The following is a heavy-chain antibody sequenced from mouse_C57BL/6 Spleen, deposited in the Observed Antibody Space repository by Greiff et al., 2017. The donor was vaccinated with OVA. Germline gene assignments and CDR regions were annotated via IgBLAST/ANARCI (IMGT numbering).Heavy chain of an antibody. D-gene: IGHD1-1*01. CDR1: GFSLTSYA. CDR2: IWTGGGT. CDR3: ARTRELLREDYFDY. Sequence: VKLMESGPGLVAPSQSLSITCTVSGFSLTSYAISWVRQPPGKGLEWLGVIWTGGGTNYNSALKSRLSISKDNSKSQVFLKMNSLQTDDTARYYCARTRELLREDYFDYWGQGTTLTVSS. V-gene: IGHV2-9-1*01. J-gene: IGHJ2*01.